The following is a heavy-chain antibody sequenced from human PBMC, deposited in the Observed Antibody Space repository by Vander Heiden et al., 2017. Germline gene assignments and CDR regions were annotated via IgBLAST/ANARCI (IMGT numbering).Heavy chain of an antibody. Sequence: DVQLVESGGGLVQPGGSLRLSSAASGFTFTSCWMHWVRQAPGKGLVWVSRINIDGSSTNYADSVKGRFTISRDNAKNTLYLQMDSLRAEDTAVYYCARVVYGGNLRAVDYWGQGTLVTVSS. CDR2: INIDGSST. V-gene: IGHV3-74*01. CDR1: GFTFTSCW. CDR3: ARVVYGGNLRAVDY. J-gene: IGHJ4*02. D-gene: IGHD4-17*01.